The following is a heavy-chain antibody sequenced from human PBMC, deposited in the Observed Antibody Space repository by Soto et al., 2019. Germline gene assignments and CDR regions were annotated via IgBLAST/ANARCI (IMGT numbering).Heavy chain of an antibody. CDR3: GRDHGSGTGYYYGMDV. Sequence: ASVKVSCKVSGYTLTELSMHWVRQAPGKGLEWMGGFDPEDGETIYAQKFQGRVTIIRDTSASTAYMELSSLRSEDTAVYYCGRDHGSGTGYYYGMDVWGQGTTVTVSS. J-gene: IGHJ6*02. CDR1: GYTLTELS. CDR2: FDPEDGET. D-gene: IGHD3-3*01. V-gene: IGHV1-24*01.